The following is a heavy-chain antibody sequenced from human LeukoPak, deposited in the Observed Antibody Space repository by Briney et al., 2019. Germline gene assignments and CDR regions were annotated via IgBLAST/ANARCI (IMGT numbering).Heavy chain of an antibody. V-gene: IGHV3-30-3*01. CDR3: ARAEDLGYCSGGSCYSPDY. CDR2: ISYDGSNK. Sequence: GGSLRLSCAASGFTFSSYAMHWVRQAPGKGLEWVAVISYDGSNKYYADSVKGRFTISRDNSKNTLYLQMNSLRAEDTAVYYCARAEDLGYCSGGSCYSPDYWGQGTLVTVSS. CDR1: GFTFSSYA. D-gene: IGHD2-15*01. J-gene: IGHJ4*02.